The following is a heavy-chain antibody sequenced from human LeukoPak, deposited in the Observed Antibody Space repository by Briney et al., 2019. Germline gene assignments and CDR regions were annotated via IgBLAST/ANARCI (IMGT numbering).Heavy chain of an antibody. J-gene: IGHJ4*02. CDR1: GYTFTSYY. D-gene: IGHD6-13*01. CDR3: ARWAMGIAELDY. V-gene: IGHV1-46*01. CDR2: INPSGGST. Sequence: ASVKGSCKASGYTFTSYYMHWVRQAPGQGVEWMGIINPSGGSTSYAQKFQGRLTMTRDMSTGTVYMELSSLRSEDTAVYYCARWAMGIAELDYWGQGTLVTVSS.